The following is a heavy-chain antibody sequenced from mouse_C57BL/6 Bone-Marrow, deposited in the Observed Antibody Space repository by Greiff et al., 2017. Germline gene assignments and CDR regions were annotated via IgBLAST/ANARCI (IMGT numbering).Heavy chain of an antibody. CDR2: ISYSGST. J-gene: IGHJ1*03. V-gene: IGHV3-1*01. CDR3: ASDSGAFCWYCDD. Sequence: EVMLVESGPGMVKPSQSLSLTCTASGYSITSGYDWHLIRHFPGNQLEWMGFISYSGSTNYNPSFKSRTSLTHDTSKNHSFLKLNSVTTEDTAAYDCASDSGAFCWYCDDWGTGTTVTVSS. CDR1: GYSITSGYD. D-gene: IGHD3-2*02.